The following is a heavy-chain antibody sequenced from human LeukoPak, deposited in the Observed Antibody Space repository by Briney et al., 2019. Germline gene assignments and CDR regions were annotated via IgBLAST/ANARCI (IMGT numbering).Heavy chain of an antibody. D-gene: IGHD2-8*01. V-gene: IGHV4-34*01. CDR2: INHSGST. Sequence: SETLSPTCPVYGGSFSGYYWSWIRQPPGKGLEWIGEINHSGSTNYNPYLKSRVTISVDTSKNQFSLKLSSVTAADTAVYYGARGGRYCTNGGCYTTYYFDCWGQGTLVTASS. CDR3: ARGGRYCTNGGCYTTYYFDC. CDR1: GGSFSGYY. J-gene: IGHJ4*02.